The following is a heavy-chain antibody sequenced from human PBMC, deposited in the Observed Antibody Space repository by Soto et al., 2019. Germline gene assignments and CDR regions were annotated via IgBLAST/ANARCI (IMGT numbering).Heavy chain of an antibody. CDR1: GDTFTDYY. J-gene: IGHJ4*02. V-gene: IGHV1-46*01. D-gene: IGHD2-21*02. CDR3: ARGGHVVVVTAALDY. Sequence: QEQLMQSGAEVKKPGASVKVSCKASGDTFTDYYIHWVRQAPGQGLEWMGTVNPSGGHTTYAQHFLGRVTMTRDTSTSTLYMELSSLTSEDTAVYYCARGGHVVVVTAALDYWGQGTLVTVSS. CDR2: VNPSGGHT.